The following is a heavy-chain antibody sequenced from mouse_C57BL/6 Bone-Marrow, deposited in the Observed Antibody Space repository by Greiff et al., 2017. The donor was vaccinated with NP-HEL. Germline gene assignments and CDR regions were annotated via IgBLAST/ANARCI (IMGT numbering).Heavy chain of an antibody. CDR2: ISSGGSYT. Sequence: DVQLVESGGDLVKPGGSLKLSCAASGFTFSSYGMSWVRQTPDKRLEWVATISSGGSYTYYPDSVKGRFTISRDNAKNPLYLQRSSLKSEDTAMYYCARQGGLFGAYWGQGTLVTVSA. V-gene: IGHV5-6*01. J-gene: IGHJ3*01. CDR1: GFTFSSYG. CDR3: ARQGGLFGAY. D-gene: IGHD1-1*01.